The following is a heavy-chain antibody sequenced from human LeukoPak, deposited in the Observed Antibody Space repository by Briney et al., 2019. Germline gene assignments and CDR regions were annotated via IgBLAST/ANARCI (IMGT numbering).Heavy chain of an antibody. D-gene: IGHD3-22*01. J-gene: IGHJ4*02. CDR2: ISSSGSTI. V-gene: IGHV3-11*01. CDR1: GFPFSDYY. CDR3: ARGGSYYDSSGYYYGPVYY. Sequence: GGSLRLSCAASGFPFSDYYMSWIRQAPGKGLEWVSYISSSGSTIYYADSVKGRFTISRDNAKNSLYLQMNSLRAEDTAVYYCARGGSYYDSSGYYYGPVYYWGQGTLVTVSS.